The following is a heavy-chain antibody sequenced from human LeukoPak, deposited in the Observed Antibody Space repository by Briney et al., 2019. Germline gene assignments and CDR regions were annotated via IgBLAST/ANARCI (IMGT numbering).Heavy chain of an antibody. CDR3: ARGHYTNYYMDV. J-gene: IGHJ6*03. CDR2: INSNTGGT. V-gene: IGHV1-2*02. Sequence: ASVKVSCKASGYTFTGYYMHWVRRAPGQGLEWMGWINSNTGGTNYPQKFQGRIPMTRDTSISTAYMELSRLSSDDTAVYYCARGHYTNYYMDVWGKGTTVTVSS. CDR1: GYTFTGYY. D-gene: IGHD2-2*02.